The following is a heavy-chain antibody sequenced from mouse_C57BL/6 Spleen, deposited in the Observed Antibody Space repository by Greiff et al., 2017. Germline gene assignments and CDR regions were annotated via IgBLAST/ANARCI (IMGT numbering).Heavy chain of an antibody. J-gene: IGHJ4*01. V-gene: IGHV7-1*01. CDR3: ARDAPNWDYAMDY. D-gene: IGHD4-1*01. CDR1: GFTFSDFY. Sequence: EVKLVESGGGLVQSGRSLRLSCATSGFTFSDFYMEWVRQAPGKGLEWIAASRNKANDYTTEYSVSVKGRFIVTRDTSQSILYLQMNALRAEDSAVYYCARDAPNWDYAMDYWGQGTSVTVSS. CDR2: SRNKANDYTT.